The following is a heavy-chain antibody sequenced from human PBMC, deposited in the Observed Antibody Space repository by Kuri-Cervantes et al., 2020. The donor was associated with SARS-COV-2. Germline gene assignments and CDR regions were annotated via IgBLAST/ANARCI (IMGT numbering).Heavy chain of an antibody. J-gene: IGHJ6*03. CDR3: AKHAVPATHYYYYYMDV. V-gene: IGHV3-23*01. CDR1: GSTFSSYA. Sequence: GESLKISCAASGSTFSSYAMSWVRQAPGKGLEWVSAISGSGGSTYYADSVKGRFTISRDNSKNTLYLQMNSLRAEDTAVYYCAKHAVPATHYYYYYMDVWGKGTTVTVSS. CDR2: ISGSGGST. D-gene: IGHD2-2*01.